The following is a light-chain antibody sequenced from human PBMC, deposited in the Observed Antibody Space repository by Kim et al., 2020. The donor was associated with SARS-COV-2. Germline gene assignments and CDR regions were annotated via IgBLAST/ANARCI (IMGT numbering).Light chain of an antibody. V-gene: IGLV3-19*01. CDR3: NSRDSNDNVV. CDR2: GKN. Sequence: SSELTQDPAVSVALGQTVRITCQGDSLRSYYATWYQQKPGQAPILVIYGKNNRPSGIPDRFSGSSSGNTASLTTTGTQAGDEADYYCNSRDSNDNVVFCG. CDR1: SLRSYY. J-gene: IGLJ2*01.